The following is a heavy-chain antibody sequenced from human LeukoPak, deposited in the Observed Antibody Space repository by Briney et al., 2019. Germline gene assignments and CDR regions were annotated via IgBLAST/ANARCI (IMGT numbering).Heavy chain of an antibody. D-gene: IGHD3-10*01. Sequence: SETLSLTCTVSGGSFSRYYWSWIRQPPGKGLEWIGYIYYSGSTNYKPSLKSRVTISVDTSKNQFSLKLSSVTAADTAVYYCARGGYYGSGNDFRFDPWGQGTLVTVSS. CDR2: IYYSGST. J-gene: IGHJ5*02. CDR3: ARGGYYGSGNDFRFDP. CDR1: GGSFSRYY. V-gene: IGHV4-59*01.